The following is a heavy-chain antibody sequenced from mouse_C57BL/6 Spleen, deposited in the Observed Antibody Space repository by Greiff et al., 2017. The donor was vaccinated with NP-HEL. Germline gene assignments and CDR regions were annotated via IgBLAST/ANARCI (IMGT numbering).Heavy chain of an antibody. Sequence: EVQLQQSGPGLVKPSQSLSLTCSVTGYSITSGYYWHWIRQFPGNKLVWMGYISYDGSNNYHPSLKNRISITRDTSKNQFFLKLNSVTTEDTATYYCARDAGSTPGAMDYWGQGTSVTVSS. CDR1: GYSITSGYY. D-gene: IGHD5-1*01. J-gene: IGHJ4*01. CDR2: ISYDGSN. CDR3: ARDAGSTPGAMDY. V-gene: IGHV3-6*01.